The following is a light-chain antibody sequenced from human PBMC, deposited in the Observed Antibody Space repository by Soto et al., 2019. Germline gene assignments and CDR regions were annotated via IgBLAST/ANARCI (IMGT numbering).Light chain of an antibody. CDR1: SSDIGTHNL. Sequence: QSVLTQPASVSGSPGQSITISCTGTSSDIGTHNLVSWYQQHPGKAPRFMIYEVSNRPSGVSNRFSGSKSGNTASLTISGLQAEDEADYHCTSYTSSSTWVFGGGTKVTVL. CDR3: TSYTSSSTWV. J-gene: IGLJ3*02. V-gene: IGLV2-14*01. CDR2: EVS.